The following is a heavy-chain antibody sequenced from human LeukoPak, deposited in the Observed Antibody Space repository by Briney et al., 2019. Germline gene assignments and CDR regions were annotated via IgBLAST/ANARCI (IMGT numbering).Heavy chain of an antibody. CDR1: GFTFSSYA. J-gene: IGHJ6*02. D-gene: IGHD4-17*01. CDR3: AKVTTHYGDYNYYYYGMDV. CDR2: ISGSGGST. Sequence: GGSLRLSCAASGFTFSSYAMRWVRQAAGKGLEWVSAISGSGGSTYYADSVKGRFTISRDNSKNTLYLQMNSLRAEDTAAYYCAKVTTHYGDYNYYYYGMDVWGQGTTVTVSS. V-gene: IGHV3-23*01.